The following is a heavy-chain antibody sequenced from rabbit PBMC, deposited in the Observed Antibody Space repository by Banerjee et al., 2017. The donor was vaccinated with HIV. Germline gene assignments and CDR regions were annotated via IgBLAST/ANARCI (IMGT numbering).Heavy chain of an antibody. Sequence: VKGRFTISRDNAQNTVYLQLNSLTAADTATYFCARDLAGVIGWNFGLWGPGTLVTVS. D-gene: IGHD4-1*01. J-gene: IGHJ4*01. CDR3: ARDLAGVIGWNFGL. V-gene: IGHV1S8*01.